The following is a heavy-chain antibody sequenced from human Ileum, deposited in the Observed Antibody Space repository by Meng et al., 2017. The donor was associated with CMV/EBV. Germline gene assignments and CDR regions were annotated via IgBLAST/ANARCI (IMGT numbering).Heavy chain of an antibody. CDR2: MNPNSGNT. J-gene: IGHJ5*02. V-gene: IGHV1-8*01. D-gene: IGHD3-3*01. Sequence: FTSYDINWVRQATGQGLEWMGWMNPNSGNTGYAQKFQGRVTMTRNTSISTAYMELSGLTSEDTAVYYCARALKYYDFCSVTACPWFDPWGQGTLVTSPQ. CDR3: ARALKYYDFCSVTACPWFDP. CDR1: FTSYD.